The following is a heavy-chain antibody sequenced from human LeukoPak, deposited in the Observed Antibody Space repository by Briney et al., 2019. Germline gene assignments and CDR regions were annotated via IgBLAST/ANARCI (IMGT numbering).Heavy chain of an antibody. CDR2: IYPADSDT. D-gene: IGHD3-16*02. CDR1: GYSFTIYW. J-gene: IGHJ4*02. CDR3: ARQRVDYVWGSYRWDYFDY. V-gene: IGHV5-51*01. Sequence: GESLQISCKGSGYSFTIYWIGWVRQMPGKGLEWMGIIYPADSDTRYSPSFQGQVTISADKSISAAYLQWSSLKASDTAMYYCARQRVDYVWGSYRWDYFDYWGQGTLVTVSS.